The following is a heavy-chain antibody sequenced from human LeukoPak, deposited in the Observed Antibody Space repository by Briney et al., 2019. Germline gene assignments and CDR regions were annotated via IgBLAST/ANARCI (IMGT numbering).Heavy chain of an antibody. J-gene: IGHJ4*02. Sequence: GGSLRLSCAASGLTFSNYAMSWVRQAPGKGLEWVSAFSGSGGSTYYADSVKGRFAISRDSSKNTLYLQMNSLRAEDTAVYYCAKDVGYCSSTTCYKPFDYWGQGTLVTVSS. V-gene: IGHV3-23*01. CDR2: FSGSGGST. CDR3: AKDVGYCSSTTCYKPFDY. CDR1: GLTFSNYA. D-gene: IGHD2-2*02.